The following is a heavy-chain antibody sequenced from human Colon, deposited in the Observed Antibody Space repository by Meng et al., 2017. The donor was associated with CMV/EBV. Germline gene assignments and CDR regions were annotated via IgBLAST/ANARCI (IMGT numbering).Heavy chain of an antibody. J-gene: IGHJ3*02. CDR3: AKLIAARPDAFDI. V-gene: IGHV3-30*02. D-gene: IGHD6-6*01. Sequence: GGSLRLSCATSGFTFSNYVMRWVRQAPGKGLEWVAFIRYDGSNKYYADSVKGRFTISRDNSKNTLYLQMNSLRAEDTAVYYCAKLIAARPDAFDIWGQGTMVIVSS. CDR1: GFTFSNYV. CDR2: IRYDGSNK.